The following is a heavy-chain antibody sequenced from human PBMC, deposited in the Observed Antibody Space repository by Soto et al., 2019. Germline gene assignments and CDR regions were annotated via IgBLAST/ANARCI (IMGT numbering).Heavy chain of an antibody. CDR3: ARGPLVVLNYFES. Sequence: QVQLVQSGTEVKKPGSSVKVSCKASGGTFRNYPINWVRQAPGQGLEWMGSIFSLTDIPDYAQNFQARLTISADKSTSTAYRELSSLTSDDTAMYFCARGPLVVLNYFESWGQGPLVTVSS. CDR2: IFSLTDIP. CDR1: GGTFRNYP. J-gene: IGHJ4*02. V-gene: IGHV1-69*02.